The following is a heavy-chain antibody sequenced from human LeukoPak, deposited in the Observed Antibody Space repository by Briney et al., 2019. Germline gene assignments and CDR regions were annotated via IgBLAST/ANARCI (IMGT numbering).Heavy chain of an antibody. V-gene: IGHV3-33*01. CDR3: AREDGSGWQRKAFDI. CDR1: GFTFSNYG. D-gene: IGHD6-19*01. Sequence: PGGSLRLSCAASGFTFSNYGMHSVRQAPAKGLEWVAVIRFDGTNKFYADPVKGRFTISRDNSQNTVSLQVNSLRAEDTAVYYCAREDGSGWQRKAFDIWGQGTMVTVSS. CDR2: IRFDGTNK. J-gene: IGHJ3*02.